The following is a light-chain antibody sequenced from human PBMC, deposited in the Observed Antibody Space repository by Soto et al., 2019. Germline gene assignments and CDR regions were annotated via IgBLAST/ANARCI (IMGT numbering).Light chain of an antibody. J-gene: IGKJ5*01. Sequence: DIQMTQSPSSLSASVGDRVTISCQASQDISNYLSWYQQKAGKAPKLLIYDASNLETGVPSRFRGSGSGTDFTFTISSLQPEDIATYYCQHYDNHPITFGQGTRVEIK. CDR2: DAS. CDR3: QHYDNHPIT. V-gene: IGKV1-33*01. CDR1: QDISNY.